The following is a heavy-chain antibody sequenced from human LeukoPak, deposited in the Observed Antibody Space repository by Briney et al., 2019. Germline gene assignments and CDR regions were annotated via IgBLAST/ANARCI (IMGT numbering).Heavy chain of an antibody. CDR1: GGSISSYY. J-gene: IGHJ4*02. CDR3: ARRGSAYYDILTGYWGNYFDY. Sequence: SETLSLTCTVSGGSISSYYWSWIRQPPGKGLEWIGYIYYSGSTNYNPSLKSRVTISVDTSKNQFSLKLSSVTAADTAVYYCARRGSAYYDILTGYWGNYFDYWGQGTLVTVSS. V-gene: IGHV4-59*12. CDR2: IYYSGST. D-gene: IGHD3-9*01.